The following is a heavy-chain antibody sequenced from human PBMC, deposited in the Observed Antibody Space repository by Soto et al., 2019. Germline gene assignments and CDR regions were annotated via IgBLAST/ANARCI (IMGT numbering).Heavy chain of an antibody. CDR1: GFTVSSNY. J-gene: IGHJ4*02. CDR3: ARYLTDFDY. CDR2: IYSGGST. V-gene: IGHV3-66*01. Sequence: GGSLRLSCAASGFTVSSNYMSWVRQAPGKGMEWVSVIYSGGSTYYADSVKGRFTISRDNSKNTLYLQMNSLRAEVRAVYYCARYLTDFDYWGQGTLVTVSS. D-gene: IGHD7-27*01.